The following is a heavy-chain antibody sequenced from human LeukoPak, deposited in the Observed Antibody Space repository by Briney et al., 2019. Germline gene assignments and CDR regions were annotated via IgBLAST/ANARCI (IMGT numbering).Heavy chain of an antibody. V-gene: IGHV4-38-2*02. CDR1: GGSISSYY. D-gene: IGHD5-12*01. CDR3: ARVLESGPATNAFDI. Sequence: SETLSLTCTVSGGSISSYYWGWIRQPPGKGLEWIGSIYHSGSTYYNPSLKSRVTISVDTSKNQFSLKLSYVTAADTAVYYCARVLESGPATNAFDIWGQGTMVTVSS. J-gene: IGHJ3*02. CDR2: IYHSGST.